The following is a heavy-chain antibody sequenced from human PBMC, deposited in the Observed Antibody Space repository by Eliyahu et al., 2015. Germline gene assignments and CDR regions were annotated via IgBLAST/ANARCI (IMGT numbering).Heavy chain of an antibody. V-gene: IGHV4-4*02. Sequence: QVQLQESGPGLVKPSGTLSLTCXVXXGSIXSSNWWSXVRQPPGKGLEWIGEIYHSGSTNYNPSLKSRVTISVDKSKNQFSLKLSSVTAADTAVYYCARDYGSGWYREFDWGQGTLVTVSS. CDR3: ARDYGSGWYREFD. D-gene: IGHD6-19*01. CDR2: IYHSGST. CDR1: XGSIXSSNW. J-gene: IGHJ4*02.